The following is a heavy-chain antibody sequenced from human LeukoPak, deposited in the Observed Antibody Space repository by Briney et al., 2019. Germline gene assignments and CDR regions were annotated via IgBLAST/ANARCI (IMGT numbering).Heavy chain of an antibody. CDR2: IYYSGST. CDR1: GGSISSSSYY. V-gene: IGHV4-39*01. CDR3: ARNVDTAMAFDY. J-gene: IGHJ4*02. D-gene: IGHD5-18*01. Sequence: PSETLSLTCTVSGGSISSSSYYWGWIRQPPGKGLEWIGSIYYSGSTYYNPSLKSRVTISVDTPKNQFSLKLSSVTAADTAVYYCARNVDTAMAFDYWGQGTLVTVSS.